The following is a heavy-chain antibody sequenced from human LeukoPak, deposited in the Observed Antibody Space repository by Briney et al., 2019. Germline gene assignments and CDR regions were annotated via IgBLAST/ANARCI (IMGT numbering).Heavy chain of an antibody. CDR2: IIPIFGTA. CDR1: GGTXSSYA. Sequence: SVKVSCKASGGTXSSYAISWVRQAPGQGLEWMGGIIPIFGTANYAQKFQGRVTITADESTSTAYMELSSLRSEDTAVYYCARADKHYGPFDYWGQGTLVTVSP. V-gene: IGHV1-69*01. CDR3: ARADKHYGPFDY. D-gene: IGHD3-16*01. J-gene: IGHJ4*02.